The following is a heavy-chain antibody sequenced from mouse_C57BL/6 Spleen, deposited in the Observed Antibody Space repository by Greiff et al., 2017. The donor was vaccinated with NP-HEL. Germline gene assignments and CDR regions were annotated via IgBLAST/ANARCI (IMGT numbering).Heavy chain of an antibody. CDR3: ARDYYGSSYAY. Sequence: QVQLKESGPELVKPGASVKISCKASGYAFSSSWMNWVKQRPGKGLEWIGRIYPGDGDTNYNGKFKGKATLTADKSSSTAYMQLSSLTSEDIAVYFCARDYYGSSYAYWGQGTLVTVSA. CDR1: GYAFSSSW. J-gene: IGHJ3*01. D-gene: IGHD1-1*01. V-gene: IGHV1-82*01. CDR2: IYPGDGDT.